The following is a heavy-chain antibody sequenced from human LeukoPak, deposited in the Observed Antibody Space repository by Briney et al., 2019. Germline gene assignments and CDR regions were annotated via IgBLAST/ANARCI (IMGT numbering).Heavy chain of an antibody. J-gene: IGHJ4*02. CDR2: INPNSGGT. CDR3: ARGFGSNPPQGPFFDY. Sequence: GASVKVSCKASGYTFTGYYMHWVRQAPGQGLEWMGRINPNSGGTNYAQKFQGRVTMTRDTSISTAYMELSRLRSDDTAVYYCARGFGSNPPQGPFFDYWGQGTLVTVSP. D-gene: IGHD4-11*01. CDR1: GYTFTGYY. V-gene: IGHV1-2*06.